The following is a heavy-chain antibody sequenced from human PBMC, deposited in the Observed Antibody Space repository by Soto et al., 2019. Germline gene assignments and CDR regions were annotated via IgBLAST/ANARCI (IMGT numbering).Heavy chain of an antibody. CDR1: GYTFTSYG. V-gene: IGHV1-18*01. Sequence: QVQLVQSGAEVKKPGASVKVSCKASGYTFTSYGITWVRQAPGQGLEWMGWISAYNGNTNYAQKLQGRVTMTTDTSTRTAYMELRSLSSDDTAVYYCARVPIDCSSTSCHDYGMDVWGQGTTVTVSS. CDR3: ARVPIDCSSTSCHDYGMDV. D-gene: IGHD2-2*01. J-gene: IGHJ6*02. CDR2: ISAYNGNT.